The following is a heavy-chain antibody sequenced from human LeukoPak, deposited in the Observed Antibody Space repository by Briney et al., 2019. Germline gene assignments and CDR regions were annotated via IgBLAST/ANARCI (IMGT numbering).Heavy chain of an antibody. D-gene: IGHD3-22*01. CDR3: ARMMDYYDSSGYGDVVDY. CDR2: IYSGGST. Sequence: GGSLTLSCAASGFTVSSYYMSWVRQAPGKGLEWVSVIYSGGSTYYEDSVKGSFIITETNTNKTLYLQMNSLRAEETAVYYCARMMDYYDSSGYGDVVDYWGRGTLVTVSS. V-gene: IGHV3-66*01. J-gene: IGHJ4*02. CDR1: GFTVSSYY.